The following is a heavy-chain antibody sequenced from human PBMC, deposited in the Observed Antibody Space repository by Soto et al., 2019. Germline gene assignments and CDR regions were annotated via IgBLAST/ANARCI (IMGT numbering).Heavy chain of an antibody. CDR2: IWYDGSNK. D-gene: IGHD6-13*01. V-gene: IGHV3-33*01. Sequence: QVQLVESGGGVVQPGTSLRLSCAASGFSFSSYDIHWVRQAPGKGLEWVAVIWYDGSNKYYADSVKGRFIISRDNYKNTLYLQMNILRADDTAVYYCARGYSSSRDLGYWGQGTLVTVSS. CDR1: GFSFSSYD. J-gene: IGHJ4*02. CDR3: ARGYSSSRDLGY.